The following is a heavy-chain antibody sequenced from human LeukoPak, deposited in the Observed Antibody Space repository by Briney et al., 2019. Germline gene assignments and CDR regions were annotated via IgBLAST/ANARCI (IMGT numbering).Heavy chain of an antibody. Sequence: GESLKISFKGSGXSFTSYWIGWVRQMPGKGLEWMVIIYPGDSDTRYSTSFQGQVTISADKSISTAYLQWSSLKAPDTAMYYCAVYVGSGSYSAEYFQHWGQGTLVTVSS. CDR2: IYPGDSDT. CDR3: AVYVGSGSYSAEYFQH. V-gene: IGHV5-51*01. J-gene: IGHJ1*01. D-gene: IGHD3-10*01. CDR1: GXSFTSYW.